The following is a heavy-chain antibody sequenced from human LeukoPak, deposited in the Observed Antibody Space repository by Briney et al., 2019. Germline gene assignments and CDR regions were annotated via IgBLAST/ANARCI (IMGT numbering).Heavy chain of an antibody. D-gene: IGHD3-9*01. J-gene: IGHJ4*02. CDR2: IYSGGST. Sequence: GGSLRLSCAASGFTVSSSYMSWVRQGPRKELEWISVIYSGGSTYYADSVKGRFTISRDNSKNTLYLQMNSLRAEDTAVYYCARATIGFVDYWGQGTLVTVSS. CDR3: ARATIGFVDY. CDR1: GFTVSSSY. V-gene: IGHV3-53*01.